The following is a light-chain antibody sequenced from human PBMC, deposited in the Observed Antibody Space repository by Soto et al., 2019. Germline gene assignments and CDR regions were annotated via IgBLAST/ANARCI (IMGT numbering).Light chain of an antibody. CDR3: SSYTSSRSLV. V-gene: IGLV2-14*01. CDR1: SGDVGGYDF. Sequence: QSALTQPASVSGSPGQSITISCTGTSGDVGGYDFVSWYQQHPGRAPKLLIWDVSNRPSGVSYRFSASKSGNTASLTISGRQTDDEADYYCSSYTSSRSLVFGTWTKLTVL. J-gene: IGLJ1*01. CDR2: DVS.